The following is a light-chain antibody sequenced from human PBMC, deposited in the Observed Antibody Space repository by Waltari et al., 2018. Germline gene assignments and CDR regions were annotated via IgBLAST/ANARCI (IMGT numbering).Light chain of an antibody. J-gene: IGKJ1*01. V-gene: IGKV1-8*01. Sequence: AIRMTQSPSSLSASTGDRVTITCRVSRGISSYLAWYQQKPGKVPKLLIYAASTLQSGVPSRFSGSGSGTDFTLTISCLQSEDFATYYCQQYYSYPRTFGQGTKVEIK. CDR3: QQYYSYPRT. CDR2: AAS. CDR1: RGISSY.